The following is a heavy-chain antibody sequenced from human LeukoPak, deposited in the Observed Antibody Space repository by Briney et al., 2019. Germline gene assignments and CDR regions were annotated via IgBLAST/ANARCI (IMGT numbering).Heavy chain of an antibody. Sequence: SQTLSLTCTVSGGSISSGTYYWSWIRQPAGKGLEWIGRIYTSGSTNYNPSLKSRVTISVDTSKNQFSLKLSSVTAADTAVYYCARALSRAAVAAPDYWGQGTLVTVSS. CDR2: IYTSGST. J-gene: IGHJ4*02. CDR1: GGSISSGTYY. V-gene: IGHV4-61*02. D-gene: IGHD6-19*01. CDR3: ARALSRAAVAAPDY.